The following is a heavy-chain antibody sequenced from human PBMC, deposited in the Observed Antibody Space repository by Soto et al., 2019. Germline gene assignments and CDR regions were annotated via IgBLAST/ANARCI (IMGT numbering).Heavy chain of an antibody. Sequence: QVQLVESGGGVVQPGRSLRLSCAASGFTFSSYAMHWVRQAPGKGLEWVAAISDDGSNKYYADSVMGRFTISRDNSRNTLYRQMDSLRAEDTAVYYCARGGSGSYYSIPIGYFDYWGQGTLVTVSS. D-gene: IGHD3-10*01. CDR1: GFTFSSYA. V-gene: IGHV3-30-3*01. CDR2: ISDDGSNK. J-gene: IGHJ4*02. CDR3: ARGGSGSYYSIPIGYFDY.